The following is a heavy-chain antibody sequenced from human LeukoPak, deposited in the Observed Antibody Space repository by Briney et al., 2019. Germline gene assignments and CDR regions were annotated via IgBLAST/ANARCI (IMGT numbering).Heavy chain of an antibody. J-gene: IGHJ1*01. CDR1: GGSFSGYY. Sequence: SETLSLTCAVYGGSFSGYYWSWIRQPPGKGLEWIGEINHSGSTNYNPSLKSRVTISVDTSKNQFSLKLSSVTAADTAVYYCARGGYCSSTSCYRPYFQHWGQGTLVPVSS. V-gene: IGHV4-34*01. CDR3: ARGGYCSSTSCYRPYFQH. D-gene: IGHD2-2*02. CDR2: INHSGST.